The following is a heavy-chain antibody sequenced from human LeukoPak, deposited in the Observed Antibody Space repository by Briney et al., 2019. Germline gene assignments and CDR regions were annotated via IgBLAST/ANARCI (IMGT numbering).Heavy chain of an antibody. D-gene: IGHD6-19*01. CDR1: GYTFTSYG. CDR2: ISAYNGNT. Sequence: ASVKVSCKASGYTFTSYGISWVRQAPGQGLEWMGWISAYNGNTNYAQKLQGRVTMTTDTSTSTAYMELRSLRSDDTAVCYCARETAVAGNYYFDYWGQGTLVTVSS. CDR3: ARETAVAGNYYFDY. V-gene: IGHV1-18*01. J-gene: IGHJ4*02.